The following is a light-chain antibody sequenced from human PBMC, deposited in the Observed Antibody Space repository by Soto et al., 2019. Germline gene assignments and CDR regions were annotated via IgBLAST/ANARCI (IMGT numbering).Light chain of an antibody. V-gene: IGLV2-14*01. CDR1: SSDVGGYNY. J-gene: IGLJ1*01. CDR3: SSYSSSSTLYV. CDR2: DVS. Sequence: QSALTQPASVSESPGLSITVSCTGTSSDVGGYNYVSWYQQHPGKAPKLMIYDVSDRPSGVSNRFSGSKSGNTASLTISGLQAEDEADYYCSSYSSSSTLYVFGTGTKVTVL.